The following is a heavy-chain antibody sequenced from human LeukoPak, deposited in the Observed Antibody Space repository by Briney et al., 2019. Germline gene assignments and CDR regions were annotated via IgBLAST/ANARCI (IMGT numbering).Heavy chain of an antibody. Sequence: SQTLSLTCAISGDSVSSNSAAWNWIRQSPSRGLEWLGRTYYRSKWYNDYAVSVKSRITINPDTSKNQFSLQLNSVTPEDTAVYYCARVSVTMVWGVSRVVDVWGQGTTVTVSS. D-gene: IGHD3-10*01. CDR1: GDSVSSNSAA. V-gene: IGHV6-1*01. CDR2: TYYRSKWYN. CDR3: ARVSVTMVWGVSRVVDV. J-gene: IGHJ6*02.